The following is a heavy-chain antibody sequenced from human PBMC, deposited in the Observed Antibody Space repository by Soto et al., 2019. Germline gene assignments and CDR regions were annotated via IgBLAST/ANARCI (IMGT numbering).Heavy chain of an antibody. Sequence: GASVKVSCKASRYTFTSYDINWVRQATGQGLEWMGWMNPNSGNTGYAQKFQGRITMTRSTSIDTAYMELSSLTSEDTAVYYCARGQEVWWNAGPLGLHDLAVWGQGTTVTVSS. D-gene: IGHD3-16*01. J-gene: IGHJ6*02. CDR1: RYTFTSYD. CDR3: ARGQEVWWNAGPLGLHDLAV. V-gene: IGHV1-8*01. CDR2: MNPNSGNT.